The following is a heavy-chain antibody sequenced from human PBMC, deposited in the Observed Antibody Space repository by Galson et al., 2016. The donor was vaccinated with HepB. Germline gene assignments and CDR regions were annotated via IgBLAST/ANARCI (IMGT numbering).Heavy chain of an antibody. V-gene: IGHV3-74*01. D-gene: IGHD2-15*01. CDR3: AKDYRYGDSCCHFDS. J-gene: IGHJ4*02. CDR1: GFPFSKYW. Sequence: LRLSCAASGFPFSKYWMHWVRQAPGKGLVWVSRINTDGSSTTYADSVKGRFTISRDNAKNTLYLQMNSLRAEDTAVYYCAKDYRYGDSCCHFDSWGQGTLLTVSS. CDR2: INTDGSST.